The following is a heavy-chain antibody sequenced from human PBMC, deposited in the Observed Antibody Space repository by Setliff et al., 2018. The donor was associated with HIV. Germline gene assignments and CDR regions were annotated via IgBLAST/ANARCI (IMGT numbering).Heavy chain of an antibody. CDR2: IYFNGIT. CDR3: ARSLLPSITVAGTIGY. D-gene: IGHD6-19*01. V-gene: IGHV4-39*01. CDR1: GDSVSSRSYY. J-gene: IGHJ4*02. Sequence: PSETLSLTCSVSGDSVSSRSYYWGWIRQSPGKGLEWIGSIYFNGITHDNPSLKSRVTTSVDTSKNQFSLKLSSVTAADTAVYYCARSLLPSITVAGTIGYWGQGSLVTVSS.